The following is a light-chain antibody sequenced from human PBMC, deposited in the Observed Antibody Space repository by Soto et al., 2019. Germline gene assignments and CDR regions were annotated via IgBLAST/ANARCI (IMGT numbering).Light chain of an antibody. CDR1: QGINTF. J-gene: IGKJ4*01. CDR3: QQLSTYSS. V-gene: IGKV1-9*01. CDR2: DAS. Sequence: EIQLTQSPSFLSASVGDRVTITCRASQGINTFLAWYQQKPGKAPKVLIYDASRLHSGVPSRFSGSGSGTEFTLTINSLQPEDFATYFCQQLSTYSSFGGGTKVELQ.